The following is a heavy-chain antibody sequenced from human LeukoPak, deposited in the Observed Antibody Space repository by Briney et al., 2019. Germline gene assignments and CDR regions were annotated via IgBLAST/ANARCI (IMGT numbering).Heavy chain of an antibody. CDR3: ARQRLTGNQGRGWFDP. D-gene: IGHD7-27*01. V-gene: IGHV4-34*01. J-gene: IGHJ5*02. CDR2: INHSGST. CDR1: GGSFSGYY. Sequence: SETLSLTCAVYGGSFSGYYWSWIRQPPGKGLEWIGEINHSGSTNYNPPLKSRVTISEDTSKNQFSLKLSSVTAADTGVYYCARQRLTGNQGRGWFDPWGQGTLVTVSS.